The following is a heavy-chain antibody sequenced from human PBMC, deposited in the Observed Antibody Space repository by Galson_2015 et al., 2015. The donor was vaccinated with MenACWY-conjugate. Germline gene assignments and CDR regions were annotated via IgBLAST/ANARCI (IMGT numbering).Heavy chain of an antibody. D-gene: IGHD5/OR15-5a*01. V-gene: IGHV5-51*01. J-gene: IGHJ6*03. CDR3: ARLSTMQYYYYMDV. CDR2: IYPDDSDT. CDR1: GYSFTKYW. Sequence: QSGAEVKKPGESLKISCKGSGYSFTKYWIAWGRQMPGKGLAWIGIIYPDDSDTTYSPSFQGQVTISVDKSISTAHLQWSTLKASDTATYYCARLSTMQYYYYMDVWGRGTTVSVSS.